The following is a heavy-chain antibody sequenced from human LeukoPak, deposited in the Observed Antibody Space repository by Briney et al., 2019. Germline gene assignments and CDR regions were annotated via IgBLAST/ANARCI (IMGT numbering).Heavy chain of an antibody. D-gene: IGHD1-1*01. J-gene: IGHJ6*03. Sequence: PSETLSLTCAVYGRSFIGYYWRWIRQPPGKGLEWTGEINHSGSTNYNPSLKSRVTISVDTSKNQFSLMLSSVTAADTAVYYCATQHDCCYNYCIDVWGSGTTVTVSS. CDR1: GRSFIGYY. V-gene: IGHV4-34*01. CDR2: INHSGST. CDR3: ATQHDCCYNYCIDV.